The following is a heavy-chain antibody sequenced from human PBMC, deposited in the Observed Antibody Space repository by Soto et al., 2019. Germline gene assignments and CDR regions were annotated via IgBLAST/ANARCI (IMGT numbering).Heavy chain of an antibody. J-gene: IGHJ4*02. V-gene: IGHV1-2*04. CDR3: ARRAGAPSIDLDY. Sequence: ASVKVSCKASGYTFTGYYMHWVRQAPGQGLEWMGWINPNSGGTNYAQKFQGWVTMTRDTSISTAYMELSRLRSDDTAVYYCARRAGAPSIDLDYWGQGTLVTVSS. CDR1: GYTFTGYY. CDR2: INPNSGGT. D-gene: IGHD1-26*01.